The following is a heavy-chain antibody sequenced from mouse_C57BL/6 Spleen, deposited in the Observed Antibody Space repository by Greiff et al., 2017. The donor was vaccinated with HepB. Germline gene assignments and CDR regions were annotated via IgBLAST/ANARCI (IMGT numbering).Heavy chain of an antibody. V-gene: IGHV14-2*01. Sequence: EVKLVESGAELVKPGASVKLSCTASGFNIKDYYMHWVKQRTEQGLEWIGRIDPEDGETKYAPKFQGKATITADTSSNTAYLQLSSLTSEDTAVYYCALSYYGSPWFAYWGQGTLVTVSA. CDR1: GFNIKDYY. CDR3: ALSYYGSPWFAY. D-gene: IGHD1-1*01. J-gene: IGHJ3*01. CDR2: IDPEDGET.